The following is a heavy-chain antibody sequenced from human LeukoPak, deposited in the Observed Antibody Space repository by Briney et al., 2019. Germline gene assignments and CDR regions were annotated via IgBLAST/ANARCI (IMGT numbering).Heavy chain of an antibody. CDR3: AKDPTVYELYPFDI. CDR2: ISRSGVST. V-gene: IGHV3-23*01. J-gene: IGHJ3*02. D-gene: IGHD5/OR15-5a*01. Sequence: GGSLRLSCAASGFTFSNYALSWVRQAPGKGLEWVSTISRSGVSTYHADSVKGRFTISRDNSKNTLHLQMHSLRADDTAVYYCAKDPTVYELYPFDIWGQGTLVTVSS. CDR1: GFTFSNYA.